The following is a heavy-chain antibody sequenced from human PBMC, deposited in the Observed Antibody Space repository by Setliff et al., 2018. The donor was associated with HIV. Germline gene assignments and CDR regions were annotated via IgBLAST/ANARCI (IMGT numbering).Heavy chain of an antibody. CDR2: INTNSGDT. Sequence: ASVKVSCKASGYTFTVYYMHWVRQAPGQGLEWMGWINTNSGDTKYAQKFQGRVTMTRDTSISTAFMDLSSLRSDDTAMYYCARDPITGTGLGDYWGQGTLVTVSS. D-gene: IGHD1-20*01. J-gene: IGHJ4*02. CDR1: GYTFTVYY. V-gene: IGHV1-2*02. CDR3: ARDPITGTGLGDY.